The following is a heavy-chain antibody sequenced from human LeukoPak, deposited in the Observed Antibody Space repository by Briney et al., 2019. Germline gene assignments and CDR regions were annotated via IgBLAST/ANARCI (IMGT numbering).Heavy chain of an antibody. CDR3: ARVSGRDYSNYADC. D-gene: IGHD4-11*01. CDR2: ISSSGSTI. CDR1: GFTFSDYY. Sequence: PGGSLRLSCAASGFTFSDYYMSWIRQAPGKGLEWVSYISSSGSTIYYADSVKGRFTISRDNAKNSLYLQMNSLRAEDTAVYYCARVSGRDYSNYADCWGQGTLVTVSS. J-gene: IGHJ4*02. V-gene: IGHV3-11*01.